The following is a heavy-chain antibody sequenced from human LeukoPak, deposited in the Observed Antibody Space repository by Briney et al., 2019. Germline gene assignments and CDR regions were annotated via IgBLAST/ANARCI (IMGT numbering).Heavy chain of an antibody. J-gene: IGHJ4*02. CDR1: GFTVRSNY. D-gene: IGHD3-22*01. Sequence: GGSLRLSCAASGFTVRSNYMTWVRQAPGKGLEWVSVIYSGGSTYYANSVKGRFTISRDNSKNTLYLQMNSLRPEDTAIYYCARDDIASVFDYWGQGTLVTVSS. CDR2: IYSGGST. V-gene: IGHV3-66*02. CDR3: ARDDIASVFDY.